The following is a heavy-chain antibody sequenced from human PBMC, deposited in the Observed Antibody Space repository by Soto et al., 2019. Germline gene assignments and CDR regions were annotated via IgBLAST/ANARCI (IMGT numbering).Heavy chain of an antibody. CDR3: AKGYSSSWYAFDY. CDR2: ISWNSGSI. V-gene: IGHV3-9*01. D-gene: IGHD6-13*01. CDR1: GFTFDDYA. J-gene: IGHJ4*02. Sequence: GGSLRLSCAASGFTFDDYAMHWVRQAPGKGLEWVSGISWNSGSIGYADSVKGRFTISRDNAKNSLYLQMNSLRAEDTALYYCAKGYSSSWYAFDYWGQGTLVTVSS.